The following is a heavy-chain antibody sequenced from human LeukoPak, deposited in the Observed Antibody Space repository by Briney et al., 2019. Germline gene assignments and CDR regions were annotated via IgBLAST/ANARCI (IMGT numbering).Heavy chain of an antibody. Sequence: GGSLRLSCAGSGFVFSDFYINWIRHSPGKGLEWLAYISPDGSYTTYGDSVKGRFVISRDNAKNSVSLQMNSLRVEDTAVYFCASDQVSGVFDYWGQGTLVTVSS. CDR2: ISPDGSYT. J-gene: IGHJ4*02. CDR1: GFVFSDFY. CDR3: ASDQVSGVFDY. D-gene: IGHD5/OR15-5a*01. V-gene: IGHV3-11*05.